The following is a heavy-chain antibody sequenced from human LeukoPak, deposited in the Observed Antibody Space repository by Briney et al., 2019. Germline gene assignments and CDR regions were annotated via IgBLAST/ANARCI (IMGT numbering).Heavy chain of an antibody. D-gene: IGHD3-22*01. CDR3: ARDRSRSSGYYYVNFYWYFDL. J-gene: IGHJ2*01. CDR2: IYYSGST. Sequence: SETLSLTCTVSGVSISSYYWSWIRQPPGKGLEWIGYIYYSGSTNYNPSLKSRVTISVDTSKNQFSLKLSSVTAADTAVYYCARDRSRSSGYYYVNFYWYFDLWGRGTLVTVSS. CDR1: GVSISSYY. V-gene: IGHV4-59*01.